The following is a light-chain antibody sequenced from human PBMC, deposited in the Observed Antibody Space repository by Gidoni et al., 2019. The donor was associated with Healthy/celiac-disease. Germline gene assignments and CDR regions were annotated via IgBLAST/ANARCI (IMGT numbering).Light chain of an antibody. CDR2: EVS. CDR1: SSDVGGYNY. J-gene: IGLJ1*01. V-gene: IGLV2-14*01. CDR3: SSYTSSSTPQV. Sequence: QSALTQPASVSGSPGQSITISCTGTSSDVGGYNYVSWYQQPPGKAPKFMIYEVSNRPSGVSNRFSGSKSGNTASLTISGLQAEDEADYYCSSYTSSSTPQVFGTGTKVTVL.